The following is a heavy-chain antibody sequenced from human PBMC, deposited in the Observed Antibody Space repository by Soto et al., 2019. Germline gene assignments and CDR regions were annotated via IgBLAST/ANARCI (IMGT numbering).Heavy chain of an antibody. J-gene: IGHJ4*02. D-gene: IGHD3-16*02. CDR2: IYYSGST. Sequence: SETLSLTCTVSGGSISSYYWSWIRQPPGKGLEWIGYIYYSGSTNYNPSLKSRVTISVDTSKNQFSLKLSSVTAADTAVYYCARAGAMITFGGVIVAEPFDYWGQGTLVTVSS. CDR1: GGSISSYY. V-gene: IGHV4-59*01. CDR3: ARAGAMITFGGVIVAEPFDY.